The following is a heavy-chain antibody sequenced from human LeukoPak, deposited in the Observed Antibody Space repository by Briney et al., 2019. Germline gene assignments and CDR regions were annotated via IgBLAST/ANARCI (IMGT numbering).Heavy chain of an antibody. Sequence: GASVKVSCKASGGTFSSYAISWVRQAPGQGLEWMGGIIPIFGTANYAQKFQGRVTITTDESTSTAYMELSSLRSEDTAVYYCARGAYGGTTFDYWGQGTLVTVSS. CDR3: ARGAYGGTTFDY. J-gene: IGHJ4*02. CDR2: IIPIFGTA. V-gene: IGHV1-69*05. D-gene: IGHD4-23*01. CDR1: GGTFSSYA.